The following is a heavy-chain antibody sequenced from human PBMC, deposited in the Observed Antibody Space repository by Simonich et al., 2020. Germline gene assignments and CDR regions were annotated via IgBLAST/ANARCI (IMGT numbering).Heavy chain of an antibody. J-gene: IGHJ4*02. V-gene: IGHV4-59*08. CDR3: ARHDRWLQFYFDY. D-gene: IGHD5-12*01. CDR1: GGSISSYY. Sequence: QVQLQESGPGLVKPSETLSITCTVSGGSISSYYGSWIRQPPGKGLEGIGYIYYSGSPNYNPPLKRRVAISVDTSKNQFSLKLSSVTAADTAVYYCARHDRWLQFYFDYWGQGTLVTVSS. CDR2: IYYSGSP.